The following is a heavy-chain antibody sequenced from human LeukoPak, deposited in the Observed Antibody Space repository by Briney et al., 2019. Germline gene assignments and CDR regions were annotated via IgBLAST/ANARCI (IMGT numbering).Heavy chain of an antibody. CDR3: ARVGTTGNTVDDFDL. V-gene: IGHV3-21*01. D-gene: IGHD1-1*01. J-gene: IGHJ3*01. CDR2: ISSSSSYI. CDR1: GFTFSSYS. Sequence: GGSLRVSCAASGFTFSSYSMNWVRQAPGKGLEWVSSISSSSSYIYYADSVKGRFTISRDNAKNSLYLQMNSLRAEDTAVYYCARVGTTGNTVDDFDLWGQGTMVTVSS.